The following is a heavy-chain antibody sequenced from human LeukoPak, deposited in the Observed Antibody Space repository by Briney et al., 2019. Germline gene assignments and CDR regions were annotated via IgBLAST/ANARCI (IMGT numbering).Heavy chain of an antibody. D-gene: IGHD6-19*01. J-gene: IGHJ1*01. V-gene: IGHV3-7*04. CDR2: IKYDEIQK. CDR1: GSTFSTYW. Sequence: PGESLRLSCVASGSTFSTYWMSWVRQAPGNGLEWVAHIKYDEIQKHYVDSVKGRFTISRVNAKNSMYLQMNSLRAEDTAVYYCARAETQRFGSGWYQHFQHWGLGTLVTVS. CDR3: ARAETQRFGSGWYQHFQH.